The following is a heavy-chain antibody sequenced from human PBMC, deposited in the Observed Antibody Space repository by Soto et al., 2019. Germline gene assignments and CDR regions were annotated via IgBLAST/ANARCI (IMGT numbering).Heavy chain of an antibody. CDR1: GGSISSGGYY. Sequence: QVQLQESGPGLVKPSQTLSLTCTVSGGSISSGGYYWSWIRQHPGKGLEWIGYIYYSGSTYYNPSLKSRVTISVDTSKNQFSLKLSSVTAADTAVYYCAREASPKLPKGLLVPAAKGMDVWGQGTTVTVSS. CDR3: AREASPKLPKGLLVPAAKGMDV. CDR2: IYYSGST. J-gene: IGHJ6*02. D-gene: IGHD2-2*01. V-gene: IGHV4-31*03.